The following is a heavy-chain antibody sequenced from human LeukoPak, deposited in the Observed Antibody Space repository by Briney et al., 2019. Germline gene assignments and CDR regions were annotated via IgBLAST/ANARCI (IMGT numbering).Heavy chain of an antibody. Sequence: PGGSLRLSCAASGFTVSSNYMSWVRQAPGKGLEWVSVIYSGGSTYSADSVKGRFTISRDNSKNTLYLQMNSLRAEDTAVYYCAKEGYYYHNPDWGQGTLVSVSS. CDR3: AKEGYYYHNPD. J-gene: IGHJ4*02. CDR2: IYSGGST. V-gene: IGHV3-53*05. D-gene: IGHD3-22*01. CDR1: GFTVSSNY.